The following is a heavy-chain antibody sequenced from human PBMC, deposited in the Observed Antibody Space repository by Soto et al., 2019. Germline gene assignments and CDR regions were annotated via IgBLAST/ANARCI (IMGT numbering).Heavy chain of an antibody. V-gene: IGHV3-33*01. J-gene: IGHJ6*02. D-gene: IGHD3-3*01. Sequence: QVQLVESGGGVVQPGRSLRLSCAASGFTFSSYGMHWVRQAPGKGLEWVAVIWYDGSNKYYADSVKGRFTISRDNSKNTLYLQMNSLRAEDTAVYYCARVPGRLSEWLSLSGMDVWGQGTTVTVSS. CDR3: ARVPGRLSEWLSLSGMDV. CDR2: IWYDGSNK. CDR1: GFTFSSYG.